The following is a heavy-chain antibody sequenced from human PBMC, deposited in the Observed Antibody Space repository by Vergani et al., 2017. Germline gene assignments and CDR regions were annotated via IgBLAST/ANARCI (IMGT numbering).Heavy chain of an antibody. Sequence: QLQLQESGPGLVKPSETLSLTCTVSGGSISSSSYYWGWLRQPPGKGLEWIGSIYYSGSTYYNPSLKSRVTISVDTSKNQFSLKLSSVTAADTAVYYCARRSGSHDFDYWGQGTLVTVSS. J-gene: IGHJ4*02. CDR1: GGSISSSSYY. V-gene: IGHV4-39*01. D-gene: IGHD1-26*01. CDR2: IYYSGST. CDR3: ARRSGSHDFDY.